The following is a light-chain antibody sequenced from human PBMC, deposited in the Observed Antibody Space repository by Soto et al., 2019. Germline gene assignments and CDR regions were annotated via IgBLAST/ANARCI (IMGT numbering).Light chain of an antibody. CDR1: GKKVGLFDY. Sequence: SALTQPASVSGYLGQSITISYSGTGKKVGLFDYVSWYQQHPGKVPKLMIYEVTNRPSGVPDRFSGSKSGNTAPMTISGLQAEDAADYYCSSYTISSTYVLGTMSKL. J-gene: IGLJ1*01. CDR2: EVT. V-gene: IGLV2-14*01. CDR3: SSYTISSTYV.